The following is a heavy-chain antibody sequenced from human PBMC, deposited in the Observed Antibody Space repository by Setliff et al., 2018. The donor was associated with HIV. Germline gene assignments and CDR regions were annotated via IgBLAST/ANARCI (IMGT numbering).Heavy chain of an antibody. CDR2: INHSGNT. J-gene: IGHJ4*02. V-gene: IGHV4-34*01. CDR3: ATHCTSTSCYSAGLGY. D-gene: IGHD2-2*01. CDR1: GGSFSGYY. Sequence: ASETLSLTCAVYGGSFSGYYWSWIRQPPGKGLEWIGEINHSGNTNYNPSLKSRVTISVDTSKNQFTLNLNSVTAADTAVYYCATHCTSTSCYSAGLGYWGQGTLVTVSS.